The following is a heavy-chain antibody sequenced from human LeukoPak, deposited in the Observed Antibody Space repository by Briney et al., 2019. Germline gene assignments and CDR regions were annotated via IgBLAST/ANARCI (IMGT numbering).Heavy chain of an antibody. J-gene: IGHJ4*02. D-gene: IGHD3-22*01. V-gene: IGHV3-53*01. CDR1: GFSVSSKY. Sequence: GGSLRLSCAASGFSVSSKYMNWVRQAPGKGLEWVSVLYSGDTTQYTDSVKGRFTISRDNSKNTLHLQMNSLRAEDTAVYYCARGYYYDSSGYYSAFDYWGQGTLVTVSS. CDR3: ARGYYYDSSGYYSAFDY. CDR2: LYSGDTT.